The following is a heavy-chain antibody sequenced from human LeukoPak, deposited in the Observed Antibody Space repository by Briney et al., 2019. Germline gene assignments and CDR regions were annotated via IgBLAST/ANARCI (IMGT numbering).Heavy chain of an antibody. Sequence: GGSLRLSCAASGFTFSSYAMHWVRQAPGKGLEWVAVISYDGSNKYYADSVKGRFTISRDNSKNTLYLQMDSLRAEDTAVYYCAREGSSSWYNWFDPWGQGTLVTVSS. V-gene: IGHV3-30-3*01. D-gene: IGHD6-13*01. CDR1: GFTFSSYA. J-gene: IGHJ5*02. CDR3: AREGSSSWYNWFDP. CDR2: ISYDGSNK.